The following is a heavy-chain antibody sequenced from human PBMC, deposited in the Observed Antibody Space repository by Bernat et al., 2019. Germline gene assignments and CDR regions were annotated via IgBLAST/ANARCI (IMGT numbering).Heavy chain of an antibody. D-gene: IGHD6-19*01. CDR2: ISGSGDST. CDR3: AKDGDSSGWYDY. V-gene: IGHV3-23*04. J-gene: IGHJ4*02. CDR1: RFTFSNYA. Sequence: EVQLVESGGGLVQPGGSLRLSCAASRFTFSNYAMSWVRQAPGKGLEWVSAISGSGDSTYYADSVKGRFTTSRNNSKNTLYLQMNSLRVEDTAVYYCAKDGDSSGWYDYWGQGTLVTVSS.